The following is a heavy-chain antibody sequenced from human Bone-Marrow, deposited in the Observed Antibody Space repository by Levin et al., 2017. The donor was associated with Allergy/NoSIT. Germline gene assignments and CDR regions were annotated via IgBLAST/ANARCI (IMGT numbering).Heavy chain of an antibody. CDR1: GFTFHSCG. D-gene: IGHD6-19*01. Sequence: GGSLRLSCTDSGFTFHSCGMDWVRQAPGKGLERVANIYQDGSQRYYVDSVKGRFTISRDNAKSSLYLQMNSLRAEDTAVYYCARDRGWYSFDYWGQGTLVTVSS. V-gene: IGHV3-7*04. CDR3: ARDRGWYSFDY. J-gene: IGHJ4*02. CDR2: IYQDGSQR.